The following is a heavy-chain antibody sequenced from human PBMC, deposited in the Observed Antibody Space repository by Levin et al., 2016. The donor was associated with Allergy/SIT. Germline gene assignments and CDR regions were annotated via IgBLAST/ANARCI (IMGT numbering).Heavy chain of an antibody. J-gene: IGHJ5*02. CDR1: GGSISSGGYY. D-gene: IGHD6-19*01. CDR2: IYYSGST. CDR3: ARVSSGFTNWFDP. Sequence: GSLRLSCTVSGGSISSGGYYWSWIRQPPGKGLEWIGNIYYSGSTNYNTSLKSRVTISVDTSKNQFSLKMSSVTAADTAVYYCARVSSGFTNWFDPWGQGTLVTVSS. V-gene: IGHV4-61*08.